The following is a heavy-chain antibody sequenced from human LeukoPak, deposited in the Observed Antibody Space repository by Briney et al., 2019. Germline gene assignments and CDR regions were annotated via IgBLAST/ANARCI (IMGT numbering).Heavy chain of an antibody. CDR3: AKDARVLLWFGESAVWFDP. CDR1: GFTFSSYA. Sequence: PGGTLRLSCAASGFTFSSYAMSWVRQAPGKGLEWVSAISGSGGSTYYTDSVKGRFTISRDNSKNTLYLQMNSLRAEDTAVYYCAKDARVLLWFGESAVWFDPWGQGTLVTVSS. D-gene: IGHD3-10*01. V-gene: IGHV3-23*01. CDR2: ISGSGGST. J-gene: IGHJ5*02.